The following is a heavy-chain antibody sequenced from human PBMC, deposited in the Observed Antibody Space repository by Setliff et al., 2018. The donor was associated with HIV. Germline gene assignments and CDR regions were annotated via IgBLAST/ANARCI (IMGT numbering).Heavy chain of an antibody. CDR2: MNPSGGST. Sequence: ASVKVSCKASGYIFSSYNMHWVRQAPGQGLEWMGMMNPSGGSTSYAQKFQGRVSVTRDTSTSTVYLELSSLKSEDTALYYCARDQGTYCSGGSCYFHYYFDSWGQGTRVTVS. V-gene: IGHV1-46*01. CDR1: GYIFSSYN. J-gene: IGHJ4*02. D-gene: IGHD2-15*01. CDR3: ARDQGTYCSGGSCYFHYYFDS.